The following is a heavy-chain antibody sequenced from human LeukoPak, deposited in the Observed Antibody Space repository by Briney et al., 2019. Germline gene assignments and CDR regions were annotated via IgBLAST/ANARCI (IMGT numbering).Heavy chain of an antibody. D-gene: IGHD5-24*01. V-gene: IGHV4-39*01. CDR3: AREMAAVVDY. Sequence: PSETLSLTCTVSGGSISRPNYYWDWIRQPPGKGLEWIGNIYYSGSTYYNPALKSRVTISVDTSKNQFSLKLSSVTAADTAVYYCAREMAAVVDYWGQGTLVTVSS. CDR1: GGSISRPNYY. CDR2: IYYSGST. J-gene: IGHJ4*02.